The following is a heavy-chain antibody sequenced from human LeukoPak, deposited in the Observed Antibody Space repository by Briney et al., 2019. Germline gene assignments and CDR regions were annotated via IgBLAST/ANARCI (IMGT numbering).Heavy chain of an antibody. CDR1: GYTFTSYG. J-gene: IGHJ5*02. CDR3: ARDVRFLEWLPSDNRFDP. D-gene: IGHD3-3*01. CDR2: ISAYNGNT. V-gene: IGHV1-18*01. Sequence: ASVKVSCKASGYTFTSYGISWVRQAPGQGLEWMGWISAYNGNTNYAQKLQGRVTMTTDTSTSTAYMGLRSLRSDDTAVYYCARDVRFLEWLPSDNRFDPWGQGTLVTVSS.